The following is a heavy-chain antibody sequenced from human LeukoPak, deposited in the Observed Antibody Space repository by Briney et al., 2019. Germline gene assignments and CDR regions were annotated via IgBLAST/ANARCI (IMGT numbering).Heavy chain of an antibody. Sequence: PGGSLRLSCAASGFTFSSYSMNWVRQAPGKGLEWVSSISSSSSYIYYADSVKGRFTISRDNAKNSLYLQMSSLRADDTAVYYCARATTYDILTGYSDNWGQGTLITVSS. V-gene: IGHV3-21*01. J-gene: IGHJ4*02. CDR3: ARATTYDILTGYSDN. CDR2: ISSSSSYI. D-gene: IGHD3-9*01. CDR1: GFTFSSYS.